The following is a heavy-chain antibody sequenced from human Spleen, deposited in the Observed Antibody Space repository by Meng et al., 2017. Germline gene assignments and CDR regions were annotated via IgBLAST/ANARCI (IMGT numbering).Heavy chain of an antibody. CDR3: ARDRGNLRFDY. J-gene: IGHJ4*02. CDR2: IYYSGST. D-gene: IGHD4-23*01. Sequence: SETLSLTCTVSGASISRGGYYWSWIRQHPGKGLEWIGYIYYSGSTHYNPSLRSRVSISADTSKNQFSLKLSSVTAADTAVYYCARDRGNLRFDYWGQGTLVTVSS. V-gene: IGHV4-31*03. CDR1: GASISRGGYY.